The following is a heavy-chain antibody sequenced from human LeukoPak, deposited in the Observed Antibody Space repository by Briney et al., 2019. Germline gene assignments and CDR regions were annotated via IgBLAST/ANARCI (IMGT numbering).Heavy chain of an antibody. CDR3: ARGIREYDILTGYFPSTWYFDL. CDR1: GGSFSGYY. J-gene: IGHJ2*01. CDR2: INHSGST. V-gene: IGHV4-34*01. Sequence: SETLSLTCAVYGGSFSGYYWSWIRQPPGKGLEWIGEINHSGSTNYNPSLKGRVTISVDTSKNQFSLKLSSVTAADTAVYYCARGIREYDILTGYFPSTWYFDLWGRGTLVTVSS. D-gene: IGHD3-9*01.